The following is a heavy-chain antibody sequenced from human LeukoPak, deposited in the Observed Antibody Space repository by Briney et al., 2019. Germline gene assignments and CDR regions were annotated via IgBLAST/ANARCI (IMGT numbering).Heavy chain of an antibody. J-gene: IGHJ6*03. Sequence: PSETLSLTCTVSGGSISSYYWSWIRQPPGKGLEWIAYIYTSGSTHYNPSLKSRVTISVDTSKNQFSLKLSSVTAAETAVYYCARVYYYYMDVWGKGTTVTVSS. CDR3: ARVYYYYMDV. CDR1: GGSISSYY. CDR2: IYTSGST. V-gene: IGHV4-4*09.